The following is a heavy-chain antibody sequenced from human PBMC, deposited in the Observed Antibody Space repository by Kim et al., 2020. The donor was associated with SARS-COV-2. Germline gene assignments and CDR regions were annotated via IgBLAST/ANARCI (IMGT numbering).Heavy chain of an antibody. J-gene: IGHJ4*01. Sequence: WGSLRLSCTASGFTFSDYYMHWIRQAPGKGLELVSYICSSGTYTKYADSLKGRFTISRVNAKKSLFLQKNSLRAAEAAVYYCARVPVGSSSWYDFDYWG. CDR2: ICSSGTYT. V-gene: IGHV3-11*05. CDR3: ARVPVGSSSWYDFDY. CDR1: GFTFSDYY. D-gene: IGHD6-13*01.